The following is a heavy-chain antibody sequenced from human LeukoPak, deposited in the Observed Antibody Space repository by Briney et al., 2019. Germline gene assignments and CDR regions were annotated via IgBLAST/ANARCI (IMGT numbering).Heavy chain of an antibody. Sequence: SETLSLTCGVHGGSFSGYHWTWIRQRPGKGLEWIGDINHSGTTHYSPPLKSRVTMSVDKSNNHFSLNLHAVTAADTGVHYCARGFTTSSLWFDPWGQGILVTVSS. J-gene: IGHJ5*02. CDR2: INHSGTT. V-gene: IGHV4-34*01. CDR1: GGSFSGYH. D-gene: IGHD6-6*01. CDR3: ARGFTTSSLWFDP.